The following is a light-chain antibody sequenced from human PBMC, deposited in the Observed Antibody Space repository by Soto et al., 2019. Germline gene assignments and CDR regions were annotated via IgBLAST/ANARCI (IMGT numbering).Light chain of an antibody. CDR1: QGISTY. V-gene: IGKV1-16*01. CDR3: QQYNSYSQT. CDR2: AAS. J-gene: IGKJ1*01. Sequence: DIQMTHSPSSLSASVGDRVTITCRASQGISTYLNWYQQKPVKAPKLLIYAASSLQSGVPSRFSGSGSGTEFTLTISSLQPDDFATYYCQQYNSYSQTFGQGTKVDIK.